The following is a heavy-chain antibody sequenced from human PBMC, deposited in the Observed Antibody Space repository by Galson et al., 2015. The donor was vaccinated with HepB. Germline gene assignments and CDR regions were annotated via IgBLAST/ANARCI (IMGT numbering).Heavy chain of an antibody. CDR3: ATDLLPDYASWRHFSH. V-gene: IGHV3-30*03. CDR1: GFTFSNYD. D-gene: IGHD3-10*01. CDR2: ISYDGSNR. J-gene: IGHJ4*02. Sequence: SLRLSCAASGFTFSNYDMHWVRQAPGKGLEWVAVISYDGSNRYYADSVKGRFTISRENSKNTLYLQMNSLRAEDTAVYYCATDLLPDYASWRHFSHWGQGTLVTVSS.